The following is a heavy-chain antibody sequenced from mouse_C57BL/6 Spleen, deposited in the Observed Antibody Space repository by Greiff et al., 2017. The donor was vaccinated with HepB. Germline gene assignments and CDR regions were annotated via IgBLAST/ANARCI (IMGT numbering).Heavy chain of an antibody. CDR3: ARCRYSNPWYFDV. D-gene: IGHD2-5*01. V-gene: IGHV1-63*01. CDR1: GYTFTNYW. CDR2: IYPGGGYT. Sequence: QVHVKQSGAELVRPGTSVKMSCKASGYTFTNYWIGWAKQRPGHGLEWIGDIYPGGGYTNYNEKFKGKATLTADKSSSTAYMQVSSLKSEDSAIYYCARCRYSNPWYFDVWGTGTTVTVSS. J-gene: IGHJ1*03.